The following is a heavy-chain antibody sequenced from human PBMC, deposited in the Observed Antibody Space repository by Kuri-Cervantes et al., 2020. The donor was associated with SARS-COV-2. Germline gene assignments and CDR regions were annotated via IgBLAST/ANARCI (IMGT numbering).Heavy chain of an antibody. D-gene: IGHD3-10*01. CDR2: ISSSSSYI. CDR1: GFTFSSYG. CDR3: ASAGADAFDI. V-gene: IGHV3-21*01. J-gene: IGHJ3*02. Sequence: GESLKISCAASGFTFSSYGMNWVRQAPGKGLEWVSSISSSSSYIYYADSVKGRFTISRDNAKNSLYLQMNSLRAEDTAVYYCASAGADAFDIWGQGTMVTVSS.